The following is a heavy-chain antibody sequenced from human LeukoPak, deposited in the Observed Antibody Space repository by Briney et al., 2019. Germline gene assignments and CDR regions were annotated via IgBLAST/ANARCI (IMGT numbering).Heavy chain of an antibody. D-gene: IGHD2/OR15-2a*01. Sequence: PGGSLRLSCAASGFTFSSYAMHWVRQAPGTGLEWVAVISYDGSNKYYADSVKGRFTLPRDNSKNTLYLQLNRLRSEDTAVYYFPRDLSAGYYGDYWGQGTLVTVSS. J-gene: IGHJ4*02. CDR1: GFTFSSYA. CDR3: PRDLSAGYYGDY. CDR2: ISYDGSNK. V-gene: IGHV3-30-3*01.